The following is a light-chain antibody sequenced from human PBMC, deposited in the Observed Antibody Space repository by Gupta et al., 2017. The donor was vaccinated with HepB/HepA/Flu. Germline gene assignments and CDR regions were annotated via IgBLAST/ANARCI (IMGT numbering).Light chain of an antibody. J-gene: IGLJ3*02. V-gene: IGLV2-11*01. CDR3: CSYAGSYTFWV. Sequence: QSALPQPRSVPGSPGQSVTISCTGTSSDVGGYNYVSWYQQHPGKAPKLMIYDVSKRPSGVPDRFSGSKSGNTASLTISGLQAEDEADYYCCSYAGSYTFWVFGGGTKLTVL. CDR1: SSDVGGYNY. CDR2: DVS.